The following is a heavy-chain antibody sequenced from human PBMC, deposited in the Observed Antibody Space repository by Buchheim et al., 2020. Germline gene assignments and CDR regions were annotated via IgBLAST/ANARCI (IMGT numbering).Heavy chain of an antibody. D-gene: IGHD3/OR15-3a*01. CDR3: ATGGLGG. J-gene: IGHJ4*02. V-gene: IGHV3-15*01. CDR2: ISKTDGGTT. Sequence: EVQLVESGGGLVKPGGSLRLSCAASGFTFRDAWMSWVRQAPGQGLEWIGRISKTDGGTTEYAAPVKGRFTIPRDDSKNTLNLQMNSLKIEDTALYYCATGGLGGWGQGTL. CDR1: GFTFRDAW.